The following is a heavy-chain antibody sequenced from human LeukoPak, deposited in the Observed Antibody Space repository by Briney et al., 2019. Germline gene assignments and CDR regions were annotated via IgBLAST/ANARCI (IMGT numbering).Heavy chain of an antibody. Sequence: PGGSLRLSCAASGFTFSSYAMSWVRQAPGKGLEWVSAISGSGGSTYYADSVKGRFTISRDNSKNTLYLQMNSLRAEDTAVYYCAKAPGSRFTMIVVVLEWDLVYFDYWGQGTLVTVSS. V-gene: IGHV3-23*01. D-gene: IGHD3-22*01. CDR1: GFTFSSYA. CDR3: AKAPGSRFTMIVVVLEWDLVYFDY. CDR2: ISGSGGST. J-gene: IGHJ4*02.